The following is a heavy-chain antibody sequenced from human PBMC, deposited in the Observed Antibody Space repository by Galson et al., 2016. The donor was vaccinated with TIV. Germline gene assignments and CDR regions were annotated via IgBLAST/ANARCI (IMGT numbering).Heavy chain of an antibody. J-gene: IGHJ4*01. D-gene: IGHD3-16*01. CDR3: ARAGALRVSDEGITYAYHFDY. V-gene: IGHV1-18*04. CDR2: ISPYHGVT. CDR1: GYTFISYG. Sequence: SVKVSCKASGYTFISYGITWVRQAPGQRLDWMGWISPYHGVTHYAQRFQGRVTMTIDKSTTTGYLELRRLSSDDTAVDYCARAGALRVSDEGITYAYHFDYWGQGTLVTVSS.